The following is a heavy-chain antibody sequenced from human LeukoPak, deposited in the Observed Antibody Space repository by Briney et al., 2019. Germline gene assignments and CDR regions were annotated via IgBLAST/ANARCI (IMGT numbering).Heavy chain of an antibody. CDR1: GFTFSYYW. J-gene: IGHJ4*02. D-gene: IGHD3-22*01. V-gene: IGHV3-7*01. Sequence: GGSLGLSCAASGFTFSYYWMSWVRQAPGKGPEWMANIKQDGTEKYYVDSVKGRFTISRDNAKNSLYLQMNSLRAEDTAVYYCARHYYDTSGYYGRDYFDYWGQGTLVTVSS. CDR2: IKQDGTEK. CDR3: ARHYYDTSGYYGRDYFDY.